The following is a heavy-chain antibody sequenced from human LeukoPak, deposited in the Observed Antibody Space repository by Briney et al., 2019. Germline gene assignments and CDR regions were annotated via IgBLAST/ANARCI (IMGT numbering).Heavy chain of an antibody. Sequence: GGSLRLSCAASGFAFSTYWMSWVRQAPGKGLEWVANIREERGQEYYVDSVKGRFTISKNSAKNSLYLQMNTLRVEDTAMYYCASLDTAKQPLANHWGQGTLVTVSS. CDR3: ASLDTAKQPLANH. J-gene: IGHJ1*01. D-gene: IGHD5-18*01. CDR1: GFAFSTYW. V-gene: IGHV3-7*03. CDR2: IREERGQE.